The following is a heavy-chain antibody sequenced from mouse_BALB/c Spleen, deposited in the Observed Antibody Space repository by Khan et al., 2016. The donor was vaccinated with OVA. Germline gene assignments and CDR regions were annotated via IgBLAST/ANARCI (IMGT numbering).Heavy chain of an antibody. Sequence: IQLVQSGPDLVKPAPSVTISCNASGYSFTGYFMNWVMQSPGKSLEWIGRINPHIGETFYTPNFNGQTTLTVDASSRTAHMELRSMASDDAAVYYCGSIYGSDIDYWGQGTTLTVSS. J-gene: IGHJ2*01. D-gene: IGHD1-1*01. CDR2: INPHIGET. CDR3: GSIYGSDIDY. CDR1: GYSFTGYF. V-gene: IGHV1-20*02.